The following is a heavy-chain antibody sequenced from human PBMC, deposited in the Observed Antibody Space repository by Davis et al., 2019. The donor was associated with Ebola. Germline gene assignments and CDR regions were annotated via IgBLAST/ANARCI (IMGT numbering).Heavy chain of an antibody. J-gene: IGHJ6*02. CDR1: GFTFSSYW. Sequence: GESLKISCAASGFTFSSYWMSWVRQAPGKGLEWVASIKQDGSEKYHVDSVKGRFTISRDNAKNSLYLQMNSLRAEDTAVYYCARDNIVVVPAAMTYYYYGMDVWGQGTTVTVSS. CDR2: IKQDGSEK. CDR3: ARDNIVVVPAAMTYYYYGMDV. D-gene: IGHD2-2*01. V-gene: IGHV3-7*01.